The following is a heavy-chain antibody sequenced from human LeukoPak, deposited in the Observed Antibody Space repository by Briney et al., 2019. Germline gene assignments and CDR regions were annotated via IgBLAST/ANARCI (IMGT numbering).Heavy chain of an antibody. Sequence: PGGSLRLSCAASGFTFDDYAMQSVRQAPGKGLEWVSLISGDGGSTYYADSVKGRFTISRDNSKNSLYLQMNSLRTEDTALYYCATQTRSGSYYFYYYYMDVWGKGTTVTVSS. D-gene: IGHD1-26*01. CDR1: GFTFDDYA. V-gene: IGHV3-43*02. CDR3: ATQTRSGSYYFYYYYMDV. CDR2: ISGDGGST. J-gene: IGHJ6*03.